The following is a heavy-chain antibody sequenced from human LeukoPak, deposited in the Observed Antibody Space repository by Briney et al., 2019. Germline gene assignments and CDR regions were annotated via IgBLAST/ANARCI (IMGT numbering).Heavy chain of an antibody. J-gene: IGHJ2*01. V-gene: IGHV1-69*06. CDR2: IIPIFGTA. CDR3: ARSQPLAYFDL. CDR1: GGSFNSYA. Sequence: SVKVSCKASGGSFNSYAISWVRQAPGQGLEWMGGIIPIFGTANYAQKFQGRVTITADKSTNTAYMEPSSLRAEDTAVYYCARSQPLAYFDLWGRGTLVTVSS.